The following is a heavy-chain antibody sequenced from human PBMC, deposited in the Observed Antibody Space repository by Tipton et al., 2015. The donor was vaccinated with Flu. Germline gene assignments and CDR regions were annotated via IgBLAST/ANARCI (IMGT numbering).Heavy chain of an antibody. CDR2: IYHSGST. V-gene: IGHV4-39*06. J-gene: IGHJ1*01. D-gene: IGHD3-3*01. CDR1: GGSISSSSYY. Sequence: TLSLTCTVSGGSISSSSYYWGWIRQPPGKGLEWIVSIYHSGSTYYNPSLKSRVTISVNTSKNQFPLKLSSVPAQDTGVDYCVRVGASGYYDFWSGYYNGGYFQHWGQGTLVTVSS. CDR3: VRVGASGYYDFWSGYYNGGYFQH.